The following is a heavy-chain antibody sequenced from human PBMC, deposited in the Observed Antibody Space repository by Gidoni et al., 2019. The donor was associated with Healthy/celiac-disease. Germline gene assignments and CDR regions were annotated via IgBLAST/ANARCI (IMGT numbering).Heavy chain of an antibody. CDR2: IYTSGST. CDR3: AGGAPIDYYDSSGCFDY. V-gene: IGHV4-61*02. D-gene: IGHD3-22*01. CDR1: GGSISSGSYY. J-gene: IGHJ4*02. Sequence: QVQLQESGPGLVKPSQTLSLTCTVSGGSISSGSYYWSWIRQPAGKGLEWIGRIYTSGSTNYNPSLKSRVTISVDTSKNQFSLKLSSVTAADTAVYYCAGGAPIDYYDSSGCFDYWGQGTLVTVSS.